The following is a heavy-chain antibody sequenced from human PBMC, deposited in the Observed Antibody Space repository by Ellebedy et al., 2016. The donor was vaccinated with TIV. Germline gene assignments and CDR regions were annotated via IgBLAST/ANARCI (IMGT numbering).Heavy chain of an antibody. D-gene: IGHD2-15*01. V-gene: IGHV4-31*03. CDR3: ASRGYCSGGSCFPTFDD. CDR1: GGSISSGGYY. Sequence: SETLSLTCSVSGGSISSGGYYWNWIRQHPGKGLEWIGFFYDSESSHYNPSLNSRVSISVDTSKNQISLKLRSVTAADTAVYYCASRGYCSGGSCFPTFDDWGQGILVTVSS. CDR2: FYDSESS. J-gene: IGHJ4*02.